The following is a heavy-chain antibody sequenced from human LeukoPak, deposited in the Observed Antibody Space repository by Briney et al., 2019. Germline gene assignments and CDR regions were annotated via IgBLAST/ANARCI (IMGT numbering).Heavy chain of an antibody. CDR3: ARRASFLRGADSYYYMDV. Sequence: SGTLSLTCAVSGGSINIDNWWSWVRQPPGKGLEWIGEIYHSGSTNYNPSLKSRVTISVDTSKNQFSLKLSSVTAADTAVYYCARRASFLRGADSYYYMDVWGRGILVTVSS. D-gene: IGHD3-10*01. V-gene: IGHV4-4*02. CDR2: IYHSGST. J-gene: IGHJ6*03. CDR1: GGSINIDNW.